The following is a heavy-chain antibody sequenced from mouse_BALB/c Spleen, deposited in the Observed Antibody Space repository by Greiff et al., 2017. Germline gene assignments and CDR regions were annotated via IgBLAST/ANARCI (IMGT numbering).Heavy chain of an antibody. CDR2: ISYDGSN. CDR1: GYSITSGYY. Sequence: EVQLQESGPGLVKPSQSLSLTCSVTGYSITSGYYWNWIRQFPGNQLEWMGYISYDGSNNYNPSLKNRISITRDTSKNQFFLKLNSVTTEDTATYYCARGAYYGNYFDYWGQGTTLTVSS. J-gene: IGHJ2*01. V-gene: IGHV3-6*02. D-gene: IGHD2-10*01. CDR3: ARGAYYGNYFDY.